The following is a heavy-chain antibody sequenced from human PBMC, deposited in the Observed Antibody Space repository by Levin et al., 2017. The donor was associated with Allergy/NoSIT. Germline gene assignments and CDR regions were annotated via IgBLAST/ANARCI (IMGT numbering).Heavy chain of an antibody. V-gene: IGHV4-39*01. Sequence: PSETLSLTCTVSGGSISSSSYYWGWIRQPPGKGLEWIGSIYYSGSTYYNPSLKSRVTISVDTSKNQFSLKLSSVTAADTAVYYCARHGSGVVVAATPFDYWGQGTLVTVSS. CDR3: ARHGSGVVVAATPFDY. D-gene: IGHD2-15*01. J-gene: IGHJ4*02. CDR2: IYYSGST. CDR1: GGSISSSSYY.